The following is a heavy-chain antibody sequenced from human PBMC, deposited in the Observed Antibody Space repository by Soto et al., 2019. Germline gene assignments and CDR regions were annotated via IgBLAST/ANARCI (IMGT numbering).Heavy chain of an antibody. V-gene: IGHV3-23*01. CDR3: AKDYSTVTTDPLSVVLFVY. Sequence: PGGSLRLSCAASGFTFSSYAMSWVRQAPGKGLEWVSIITSDGRTYYADSVKGRFTISRDNSKNTVYRQTNSLRAEDTAVYYCAKDYSTVTTDPLSVVLFVYWGQGALVTVTS. D-gene: IGHD4-17*01. CDR1: GFTFSSYA. CDR2: ITSDGRT. J-gene: IGHJ4*02.